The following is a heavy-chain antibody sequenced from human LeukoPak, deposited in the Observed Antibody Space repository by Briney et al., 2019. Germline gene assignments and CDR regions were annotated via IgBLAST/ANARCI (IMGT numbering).Heavy chain of an antibody. CDR3: ARRAGGSSSWYYLDY. J-gene: IGHJ4*02. CDR2: ISSSSSYI. V-gene: IGHV3-21*01. CDR1: GFTFSSYS. D-gene: IGHD6-13*01. Sequence: GGSLRLSCAASGFTFSSYSMNWVRQAPGKGLEWVSSISSSSSYIYYADSVKGRFTISRDNAKNSLYLQMNSLRAEDTAVYYCARRAGGSSSWYYLDYWGQGTLATVSS.